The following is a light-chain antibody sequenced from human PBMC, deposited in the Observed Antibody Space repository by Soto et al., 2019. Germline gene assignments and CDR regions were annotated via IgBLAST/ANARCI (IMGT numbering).Light chain of an antibody. Sequence: EIVLTQSPATLSLSPGERATLSCRASQSVSSYLAWYQQKPGQAPRLLLYDASNRTTGIPARFSGSGSGTDFTLTISSLEPEDFAVYYCQQRSNWPRLTFGGGNKVEIK. V-gene: IGKV3-11*01. CDR2: DAS. CDR1: QSVSSY. J-gene: IGKJ4*01. CDR3: QQRSNWPRLT.